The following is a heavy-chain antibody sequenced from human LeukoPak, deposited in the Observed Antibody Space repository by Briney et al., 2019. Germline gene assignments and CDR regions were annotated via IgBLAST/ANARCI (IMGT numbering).Heavy chain of an antibody. CDR2: ISGSGGST. D-gene: IGHD5-12*01. J-gene: IGHJ4*02. CDR1: GFTFSSYG. Sequence: GGSLRLSCAASGFTFSSYGMSWVRQAPGKGLEWVSAISGSGGSTYYADSVKGRFTISRDNSKNTLYLQMNSLRAEDTAVYYCARDQSGIVATITFDYWGQGILVTVSS. CDR3: ARDQSGIVATITFDY. V-gene: IGHV3-23*01.